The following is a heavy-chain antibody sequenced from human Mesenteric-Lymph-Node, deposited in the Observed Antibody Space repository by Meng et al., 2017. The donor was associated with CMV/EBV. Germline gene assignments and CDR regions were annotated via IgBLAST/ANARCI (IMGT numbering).Heavy chain of an antibody. V-gene: IGHV3-48*03. CDR3: TRKTTQYFDY. CDR1: GFTFSSYE. J-gene: IGHJ4*02. D-gene: IGHD1-1*01. CDR2: ISRSGRTI. Sequence: GESLKISCAVSGFTFSSYEMNWVRQAPGKGLEWVSYISRSGRTIDYADSVKGRFTISRDNAKNSLYLQMNSLRAEDTAVYFCTRKTTQYFDYWGQGTLVTVSS.